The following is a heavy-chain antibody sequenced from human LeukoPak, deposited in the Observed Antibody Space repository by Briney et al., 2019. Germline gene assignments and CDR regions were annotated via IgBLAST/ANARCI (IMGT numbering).Heavy chain of an antibody. Sequence: ASVKVSCKASGYTFTGYYVHWVRQAPGQGLEWMGWINPNSGGTNYAQKFQGRVTMTRDTSISTAYMELSRLRSDDTAVYYCARYFRYCSSTSCYEGGDYWGQGTLVTVSS. CDR2: INPNSGGT. V-gene: IGHV1-2*02. D-gene: IGHD2-2*01. CDR1: GYTFTGYY. J-gene: IGHJ4*02. CDR3: ARYFRYCSSTSCYEGGDY.